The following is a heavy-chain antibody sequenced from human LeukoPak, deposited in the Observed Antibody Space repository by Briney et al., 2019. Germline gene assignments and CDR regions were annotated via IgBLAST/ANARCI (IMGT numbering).Heavy chain of an antibody. V-gene: IGHV3-33*06. D-gene: IGHD3-3*01. Sequence: GGSLRLSCTASGFTFSDYGMHWVRQPPGKGLEWVAIIWYDGSNKTYEDSVKGRFTISRDNSKNTLYLQMNSLRAEDTAVYYCAKDGAPYDFWSGYYSNYFDYWGQGTLVTVSS. CDR2: IWYDGSNK. CDR3: AKDGAPYDFWSGYYSNYFDY. J-gene: IGHJ4*02. CDR1: GFTFSDYG.